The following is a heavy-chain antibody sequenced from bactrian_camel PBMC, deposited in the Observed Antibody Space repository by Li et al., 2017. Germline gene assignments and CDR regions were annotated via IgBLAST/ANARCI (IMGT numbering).Heavy chain of an antibody. D-gene: IGHD2*01. CDR3: APVPLGLVPHCSGLDQCEC. CDR1: YTGNPHC. V-gene: IGHV3S1*01. Sequence: HVQLVESGGGSVQAGGSLRLSCAASYTGNPHCLAWFRQAPGKEREGVASTDSDGHQRYGDPALGRFTASRDSTTNTLYLQMTNLQPEDTGAYYCAPVPLGLVPHCSGLDQCECWGQGTQVTVS. J-gene: IGHJ4*01. CDR2: TDSDGHQR.